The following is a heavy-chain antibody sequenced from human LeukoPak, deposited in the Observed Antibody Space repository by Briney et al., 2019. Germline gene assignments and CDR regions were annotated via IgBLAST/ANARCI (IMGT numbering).Heavy chain of an antibody. Sequence: GGSLRLSCAASGFTSSSYGMHWVRQAPGKGLEWVAVIWYDGSNKYYADSVKGRFTISRDNSKNTLYLQMNSLRAEDTAVYYCARDGDELGELLYFDYWGQGTLVTVSS. CDR2: IWYDGSNK. D-gene: IGHD3-10*01. V-gene: IGHV3-33*01. CDR3: ARDGDELGELLYFDY. J-gene: IGHJ4*02. CDR1: GFTSSSYG.